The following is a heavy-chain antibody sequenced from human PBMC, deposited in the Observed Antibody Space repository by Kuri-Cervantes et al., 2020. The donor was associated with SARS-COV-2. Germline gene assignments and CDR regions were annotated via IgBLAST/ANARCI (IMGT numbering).Heavy chain of an antibody. CDR2: ISYDGSNK. Sequence: GGSLRLSCAASGFTFSSYGMHWVRQAPGKGLEWVAVISYDGSNKYYADSVKGRFTISRDNSKNTLYLQMNSLRAEDTAVYYCAGSRGGGYCSSTSCYAGFDAFDIWGQGTMVTVSS. V-gene: IGHV3-30*03. CDR1: GFTFSSYG. CDR3: AGSRGGGYCSSTSCYAGFDAFDI. D-gene: IGHD2-2*01. J-gene: IGHJ3*02.